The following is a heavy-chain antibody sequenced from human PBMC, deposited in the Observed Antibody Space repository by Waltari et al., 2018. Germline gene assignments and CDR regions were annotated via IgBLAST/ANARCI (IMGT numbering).Heavy chain of an antibody. Sequence: EVNLVESGGAVVQPGGSLSISCTASGFVFAAFTMQWVRQVPGSGRQWVALIRWEGGDTYYADSVKGRFISYRDNSRNALDLEMKTLTLEDTALYYCATSDYAGKGDYWGHGTLVTVSS. V-gene: IGHV3-43*01. CDR1: GFVFAAFT. J-gene: IGHJ4*01. D-gene: IGHD4-17*01. CDR3: ATSDYAGKGDY. CDR2: IRWEGGDT.